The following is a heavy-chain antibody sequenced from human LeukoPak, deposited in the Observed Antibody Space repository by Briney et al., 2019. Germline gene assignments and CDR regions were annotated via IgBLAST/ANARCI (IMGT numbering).Heavy chain of an antibody. D-gene: IGHD3-3*02. V-gene: IGHV3-23*01. Sequence: GSLRLSCAASGFTFDDYGMSWVRQAPGKGLEWVSAISGSGGSTYYADSVKGRFTISRDNSKNTLYLQMNSLRAEDTAVYYCAKGGLIFGVVRAYFDYWGQGTLVTVSS. J-gene: IGHJ4*02. CDR2: ISGSGGST. CDR3: AKGGLIFGVVRAYFDY. CDR1: GFTFDDYG.